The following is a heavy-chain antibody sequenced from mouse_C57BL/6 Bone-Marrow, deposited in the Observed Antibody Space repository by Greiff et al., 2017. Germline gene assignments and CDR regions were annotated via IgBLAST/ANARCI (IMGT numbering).Heavy chain of an antibody. Sequence: EVQLQQSGTVLARPGASVKMSCKTSGYTFTSYWMHWVKQRPGQGLAWIGAIYPGNSDTSYNQKFKGKAKLTAVTSASTAYMELSSLTNEDSAVYYCTREGDGSLLYWYFDVWGKGTTVTVSS. D-gene: IGHD1-1*01. J-gene: IGHJ1*03. CDR2: IYPGNSDT. CDR1: GYTFTSYW. CDR3: TREGDGSLLYWYFDV. V-gene: IGHV1-5*01.